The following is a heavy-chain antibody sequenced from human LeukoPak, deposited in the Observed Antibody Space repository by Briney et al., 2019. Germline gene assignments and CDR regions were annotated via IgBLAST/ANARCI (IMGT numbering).Heavy chain of an antibody. Sequence: SETLSLTCAVYGGSFSDYYWSWIRQPPGKGLEWIGYIYYSGSTNYNPSLKSRVTISVDTSKNQFSLKLSSVTAADTAVYYCARVGASRGPGNYDFWSGPSNYYYYYMDVWGKGTTVTVSS. CDR1: GGSFSDYY. J-gene: IGHJ6*03. V-gene: IGHV4-59*01. D-gene: IGHD3-3*01. CDR2: IYYSGST. CDR3: ARVGASRGPGNYDFWSGPSNYYYYYMDV.